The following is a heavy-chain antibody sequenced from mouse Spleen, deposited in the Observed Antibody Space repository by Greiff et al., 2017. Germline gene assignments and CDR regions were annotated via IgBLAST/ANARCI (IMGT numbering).Heavy chain of an antibody. CDR2: IDPSDSET. J-gene: IGHJ2*01. CDR3: ARGDDGSYNY. V-gene: IGHV1-52*01. Sequence: QVQLQQPGAELVRPGSSVKLSCKASGYTFTSYWMHWVKQRPIQGLEWIGNIDPSDSETHYNQKFKDKATLTVDKSSSTAYMQLSSLTSEDSAVYYCARGDDGSYNYWGQGTTLTVSS. CDR1: GYTFTSYW. D-gene: IGHD1-1*02.